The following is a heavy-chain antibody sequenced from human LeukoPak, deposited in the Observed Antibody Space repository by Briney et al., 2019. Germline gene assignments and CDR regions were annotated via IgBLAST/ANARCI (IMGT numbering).Heavy chain of an antibody. V-gene: IGHV1-2*02. J-gene: IGHJ4*02. Sequence: ASVKVSCKASGYTFTGYYMHWVRHAPGQGLEWMGWINPNSGGTNYAEKFQGRVTMTRDTSISTAYMELSRLRSDDTAVYYCARASGGIVVVPAAVGGDYWGQGTLVTVSA. CDR1: GYTFTGYY. CDR3: ARASGGIVVVPAAVGGDY. D-gene: IGHD2-2*01. CDR2: INPNSGGT.